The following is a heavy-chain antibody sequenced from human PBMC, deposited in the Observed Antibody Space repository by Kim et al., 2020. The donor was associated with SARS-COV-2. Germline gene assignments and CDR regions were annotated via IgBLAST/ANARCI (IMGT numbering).Heavy chain of an antibody. CDR2: ISGSAGST. CDR1: GFTFSNYA. Sequence: GGSLRLSCAASGFTFSNYAMSWVRQAPGKGLEWVSAISGSAGSTYYADSVKDRFTISRDNSKSTLYRQMNSLRAEDTALYYCAKVGDNWTPHGMDVWGRGTTVTVSS. D-gene: IGHD1-1*01. V-gene: IGHV3-23*01. J-gene: IGHJ6*02. CDR3: AKVGDNWTPHGMDV.